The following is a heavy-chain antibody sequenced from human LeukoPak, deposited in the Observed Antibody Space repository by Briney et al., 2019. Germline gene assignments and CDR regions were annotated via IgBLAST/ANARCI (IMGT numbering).Heavy chain of an antibody. Sequence: GGSLRLSCVAAGFTVSSNYMSWVRQAPGKGLEWVSVIYSAGNTYYADSVKGRFTISRHNSENTLYLHMNSLRVEDTAVYFCARGGTPGYSSGRIDYWGQGTLVTVSS. J-gene: IGHJ4*02. CDR1: GFTVSSNY. CDR2: IYSAGNT. CDR3: ARGGTPGYSSGRIDY. D-gene: IGHD6-19*01. V-gene: IGHV3-53*04.